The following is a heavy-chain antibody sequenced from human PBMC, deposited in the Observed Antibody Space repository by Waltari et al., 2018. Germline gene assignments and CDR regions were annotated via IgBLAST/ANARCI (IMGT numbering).Heavy chain of an antibody. CDR3: AKDSRTAVTSLPNYYYGMDV. D-gene: IGHD4-17*01. J-gene: IGHJ6*02. CDR2: VSPSGGSA. V-gene: IGHV3-23*01. CDR1: GFTFSDYA. Sequence: DVQLLQSGGALGHPGGSLRLSCAASGFTFSDYAMNWVRRAPGKGLEWVASVSPSGGSAYYLDSVKGRFTVSRDSNTLSLQMNGLTADDTAVYYCAKDSRTAVTSLPNYYYGMDVWGQGTTVSVS.